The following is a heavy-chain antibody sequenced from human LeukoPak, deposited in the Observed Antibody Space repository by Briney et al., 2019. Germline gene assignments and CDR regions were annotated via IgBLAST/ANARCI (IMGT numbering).Heavy chain of an antibody. CDR3: ARGLHEGDYFDY. J-gene: IGHJ4*02. CDR2: IYYSGST. V-gene: IGHV4-59*11. Sequence: SETLSLTCTVSGGSISSHYWSWIRQPPGKGLEWIGYIYYSGSTNYNPSLKSRVTISVDTSKTQFSLRLSSVTAADTAVYYCARGLHEGDYFDYWGQGTLVTVSS. D-gene: IGHD5-24*01. CDR1: GGSISSHY.